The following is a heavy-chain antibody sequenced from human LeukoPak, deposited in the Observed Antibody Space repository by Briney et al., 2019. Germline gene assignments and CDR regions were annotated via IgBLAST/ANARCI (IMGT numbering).Heavy chain of an antibody. CDR3: ARSTSDVPYYYMDV. D-gene: IGHD3-16*01. Sequence: SVKVSCKASGGTFSSYAISWVRQAPGQGLEWMGGIIPIFGTANYAQKFQGRVTITADESTSTAYMELSSLRSEDAAVYYCARSTSDVPYYYMDVWGKGTTVTISS. V-gene: IGHV1-69*01. CDR2: IIPIFGTA. J-gene: IGHJ6*03. CDR1: GGTFSSYA.